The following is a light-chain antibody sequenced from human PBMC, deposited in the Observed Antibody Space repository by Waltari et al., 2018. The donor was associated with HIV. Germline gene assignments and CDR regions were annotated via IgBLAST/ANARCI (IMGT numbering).Light chain of an antibody. CDR2: GAS. CDR1: QSVNSN. CDR3: QQYNNWPRT. Sequence: IVMTQSPATLSVFPGERATLSCRASQSVNSNLAWYQQTPGQATRLLLSGASTRATGIPARFSGRGAGTDFTLTISSLQSEDFAVYYWQQYNNWPRTFGQGTTVEIK. V-gene: IGKV3-15*01. J-gene: IGKJ1*01.